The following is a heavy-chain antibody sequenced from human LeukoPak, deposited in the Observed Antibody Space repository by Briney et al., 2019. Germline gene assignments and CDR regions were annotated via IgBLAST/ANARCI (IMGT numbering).Heavy chain of an antibody. J-gene: IGHJ4*02. CDR3: ATVGYSSDEAHY. Sequence: ASVKISCKVSGYTFTDYYMHWVQQAPGKGLEWMGLVDPEDGETIYAEKFQGRVTITADTSTDTAYMELSSLRSEDTAVYYCATVGYSSDEAHYWGRGTLVTVSS. CDR2: VDPEDGET. V-gene: IGHV1-69-2*01. CDR1: GYTFTDYY. D-gene: IGHD6-19*01.